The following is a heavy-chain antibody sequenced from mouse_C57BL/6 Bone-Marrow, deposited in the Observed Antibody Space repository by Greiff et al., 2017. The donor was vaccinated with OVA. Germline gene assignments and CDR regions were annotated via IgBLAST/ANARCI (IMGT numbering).Heavy chain of an antibody. CDR3: ARVYYGHDYFDY. V-gene: IGHV5-4*01. CDR2: ISDGGSYT. Sequence: EVHLVESGGGLVKPGGSLKLSCAASGFTFSSYAMSWVRQTPEKRLEWVATISDGGSYTYYPDNVKGRFTISRDNAKNNLYLQMSHLKSEDTAMYYCARVYYGHDYFDYWGQGTTLTVSS. CDR1: GFTFSSYA. J-gene: IGHJ2*01. D-gene: IGHD1-1*01.